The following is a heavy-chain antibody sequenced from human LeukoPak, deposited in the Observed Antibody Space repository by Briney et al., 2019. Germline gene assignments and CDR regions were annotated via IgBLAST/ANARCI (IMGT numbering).Heavy chain of an antibody. V-gene: IGHV5-10-1*01. CDR3: ARRNSNWFDP. Sequence: GEALKISCQGSGYSFTNYYISWVRQIPGKGLELMGTIDPSDSYTNYSPSFQGHVTISADKSISTASLQWSSLKASDTAMCYCARRNSNWFDPWGQGTLVTVSS. D-gene: IGHD4-23*01. CDR2: IDPSDSYT. J-gene: IGHJ5*02. CDR1: GYSFTNYY.